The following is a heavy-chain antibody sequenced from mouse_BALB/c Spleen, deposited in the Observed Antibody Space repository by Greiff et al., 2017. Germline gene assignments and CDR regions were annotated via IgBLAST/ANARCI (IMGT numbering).Heavy chain of an antibody. CDR1: GFTFSSYA. D-gene: IGHD1-1*01. J-gene: IGHJ2*01. CDR3: ARGRDGSSYFDY. V-gene: IGHV5-6-5*01. CDR2: ISSGGST. Sequence: EVMLVESGGGLVKPGGSLKLSCAASGFTFSSYAMSWVRQTPEKRLEWVASISSGGSTYYPDSVKGRFTISRDNARNILYLQMRSLRSEDTAMYYCARGRDGSSYFDYWGQGTTRTVSS.